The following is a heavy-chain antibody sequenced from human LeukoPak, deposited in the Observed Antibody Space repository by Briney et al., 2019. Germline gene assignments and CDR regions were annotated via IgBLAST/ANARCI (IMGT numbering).Heavy chain of an antibody. CDR1: GYTFTKYA. CDR3: ANCYDSSGFFAY. J-gene: IGHJ4*02. D-gene: IGHD3-22*01. CDR2: IDTNTGNP. Sequence: GASVKVSCKGSGYTFTKYAISWERQAPGQGLEYMGWIDTNTGNPTYAQGFTGRFVFSLDTSVSTAYLQISSLKAEDSAIYFCANCYDSSGFFAYWGQGTLVTVSS. V-gene: IGHV7-4-1*02.